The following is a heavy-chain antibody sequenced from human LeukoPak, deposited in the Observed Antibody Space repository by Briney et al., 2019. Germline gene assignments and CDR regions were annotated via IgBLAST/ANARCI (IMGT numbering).Heavy chain of an antibody. CDR1: GFTFSTCA. D-gene: IGHD6-13*01. Sequence: PGGSLRLSCAVSGFTFSTCAMHWVRQAPDKGLEWVAVISYDGSKKYYADSVKGRFTISRDNSENTLYLQMDSLRAEDTAVYSCVKDLTSSWTLDYWGQGTLVTVSS. CDR3: VKDLTSSWTLDY. J-gene: IGHJ4*01. V-gene: IGHV3-30*18. CDR2: ISYDGSKK.